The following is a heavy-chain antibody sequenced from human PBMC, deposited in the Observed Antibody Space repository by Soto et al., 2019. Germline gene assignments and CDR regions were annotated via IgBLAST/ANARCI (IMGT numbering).Heavy chain of an antibody. CDR3: AREGGSLNWFDP. J-gene: IGHJ5*02. D-gene: IGHD1-26*01. CDR2: ISSSSSTI. V-gene: IGHV3-48*02. Sequence: EVQLVESGGGLVQPGGSLRLSCAASGFTFSSYSMNWVRQAPGKGLEWVSYISSSSSTIYYADSVKGRFTISRDNAKDSLYLEMNSLRDEGTAVYFWAREGGSLNWFDPWGQGNLVTVSS. CDR1: GFTFSSYS.